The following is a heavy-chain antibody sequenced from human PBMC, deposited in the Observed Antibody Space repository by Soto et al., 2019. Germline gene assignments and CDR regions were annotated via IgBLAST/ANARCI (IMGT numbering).Heavy chain of an antibody. CDR2: ISGSGGST. Sequence: GGSLRLSCAASGFTFSSYAMSWVRQAPGKGLEWVSAISGSGGSTYYADSVKGRFTISRDNSKNTLYLQMNSLRAEDTAVYYCAKDPILDTWGYYYYYMDVWGKGTTVTVSS. J-gene: IGHJ6*03. D-gene: IGHD3-16*01. CDR3: AKDPILDTWGYYYYYMDV. CDR1: GFTFSSYA. V-gene: IGHV3-23*01.